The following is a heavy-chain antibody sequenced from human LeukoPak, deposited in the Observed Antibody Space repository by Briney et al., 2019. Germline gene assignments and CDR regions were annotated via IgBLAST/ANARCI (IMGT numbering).Heavy chain of an antibody. J-gene: IGHJ4*02. D-gene: IGHD2-2*02. CDR3: ARGLYCSSTSCYTEWYFDY. Sequence: PSQTLSLTCTVSGGSISSGSYYWSWIRQPAGKGLEWIGRIYTSGSTNYNPSLKSRVTISVDTSKNQFSLKLSSVTAADTAVYYCARGLYCSSTSCYTEWYFDYWGQGTLVTVSS. CDR1: GGSISSGSYY. CDR2: IYTSGST. V-gene: IGHV4-61*02.